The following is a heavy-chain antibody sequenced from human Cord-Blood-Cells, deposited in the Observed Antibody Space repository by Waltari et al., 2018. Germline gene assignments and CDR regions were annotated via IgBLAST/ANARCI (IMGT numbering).Heavy chain of an antibody. CDR3: ARDVDWNDVYYFDY. CDR2: IYHSGST. Sequence: QVQLQESGPGLVKPSETLSLTCAVSGYSISSGYYWRWIRQPPGKGLEWIGSIYHSGSTYYNPSLKSRVTISVDTSKNQFSLKLSSVTAADTAVYYCARDVDWNDVYYFDYWGQGTLVTVSS. CDR1: GYSISSGYY. J-gene: IGHJ4*02. V-gene: IGHV4-38-2*02. D-gene: IGHD1-1*01.